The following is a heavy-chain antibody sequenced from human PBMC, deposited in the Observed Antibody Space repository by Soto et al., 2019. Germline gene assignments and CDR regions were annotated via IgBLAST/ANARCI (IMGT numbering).Heavy chain of an antibody. CDR3: ARARGGDSGDYASLFDR. CDR1: GGSTSSGDYY. CDR2: IYYSGST. V-gene: IGHV4-30-4*01. J-gene: IGHJ5*02. D-gene: IGHD4-17*01. Sequence: PSETLSLTCTVSGGSTSSGDYYWSWIRQPPGKGLEWIGYIYYSGSTYYNPSLKSRVTISVDTSKNQFSLKVTSMTAADTAVYFCARARGGDSGDYASLFDRWGQGNLVTVSS.